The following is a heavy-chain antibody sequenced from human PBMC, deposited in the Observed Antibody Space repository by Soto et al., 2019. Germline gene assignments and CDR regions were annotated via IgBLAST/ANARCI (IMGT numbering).Heavy chain of an antibody. V-gene: IGHV3-30*03. CDR3: ARDEAFSAPYYLDY. J-gene: IGHJ4*02. Sequence: VQLVESGGGVVKPGRSLRLSCVASELTFSSILMHWVRQAPAKGLEWVAFISNDGDYKNYADSVKGRFTISRDNSKDTVYLEIHSLRPEDTALYHCARDEAFSAPYYLDYWGQGTLVIVS. D-gene: IGHD1-26*01. CDR2: ISNDGDYK. CDR1: ELTFSSIL.